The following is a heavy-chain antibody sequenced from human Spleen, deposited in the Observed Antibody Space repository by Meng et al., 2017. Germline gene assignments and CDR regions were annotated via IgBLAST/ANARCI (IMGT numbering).Heavy chain of an antibody. CDR3: AKDGWFGDHFDY. CDR1: GGSFRGYY. V-gene: IGHV4-34*01. D-gene: IGHD3-10*01. J-gene: IGHJ4*02. Sequence: QVHLQQWGAGLLTPSATLSHTRSVHGGSFRGYYWSWIRQSPEKGLEWIGEISESGSTNYNPTLKSRVSISVDTCKSEFSLNVRSVTAADTAVYYCAKDGWFGDHFDYWGQGTLVTVSS. CDR2: ISESGST.